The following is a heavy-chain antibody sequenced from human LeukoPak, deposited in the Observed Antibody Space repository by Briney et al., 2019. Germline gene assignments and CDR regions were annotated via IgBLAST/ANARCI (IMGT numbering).Heavy chain of an antibody. Sequence: ASVKVSCKVSGYTLTELSMHWVRQAPGKGLEWMGGFDPEDGETIYAQKFQGRVTMTEDTSTDTAYMELSSLRSEDTAVYYCATDSSGPYAFDIWGQGTTVTVSS. V-gene: IGHV1-24*01. CDR3: ATDSSGPYAFDI. J-gene: IGHJ3*02. D-gene: IGHD2-15*01. CDR1: GYTLTELS. CDR2: FDPEDGET.